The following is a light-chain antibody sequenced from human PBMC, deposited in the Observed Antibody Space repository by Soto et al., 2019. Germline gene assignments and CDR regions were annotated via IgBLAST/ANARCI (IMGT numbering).Light chain of an antibody. CDR2: AAS. CDR3: QKYNSAPRT. J-gene: IGKJ4*01. CDR1: QGISNY. V-gene: IGKV1-27*01. Sequence: DVQMTQAPSSLSASVGDRVTITCRASQGISNYLAWYQQKPGKVPKLLIYAASILQSGVPSRFSGSGSGTDFTLSISSLQPEHVATYYCQKYNSAPRTFGGLTKVEIK.